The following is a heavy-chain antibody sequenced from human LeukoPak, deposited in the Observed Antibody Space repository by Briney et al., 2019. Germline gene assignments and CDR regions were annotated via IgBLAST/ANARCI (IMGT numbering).Heavy chain of an antibody. D-gene: IGHD3-16*02. CDR3: ARGGHDYVWGSYRYFDY. CDR2: IYYSGST. V-gene: IGHV4-59*12. CDR1: GDSTSSYY. Sequence: SETLSLTCTVSGDSTSSYYWSWIRQPPGKGPEWIGYIYYSGSTNYNPSLKSRVTISVDTSKNQFSLKLSSVTAADTAVYYCARGGHDYVWGSYRYFDYWGQGTLVTVSS. J-gene: IGHJ4*02.